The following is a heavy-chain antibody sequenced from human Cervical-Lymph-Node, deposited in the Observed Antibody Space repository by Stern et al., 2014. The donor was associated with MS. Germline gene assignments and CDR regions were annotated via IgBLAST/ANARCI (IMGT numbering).Heavy chain of an antibody. V-gene: IGHV5-51*01. D-gene: IGHD6-19*01. CDR3: ARHQWPDHGMDV. CDR2: IDLSDSDT. Sequence: VQLVQSGAEMKKPGESLKISCKDSGYSFTTYWIAWVRQMPGKGLEWMGIIDLSDSDTRYSPSFQGQVTISADKSIRTAYLQWSRLKASDTAIYYCARHQWPDHGMDVWGQGTTVTVSS. CDR1: GYSFTTYW. J-gene: IGHJ6*02.